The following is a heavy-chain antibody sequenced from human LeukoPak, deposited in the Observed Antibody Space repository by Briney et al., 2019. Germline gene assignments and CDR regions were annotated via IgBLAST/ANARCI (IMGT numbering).Heavy chain of an antibody. J-gene: IGHJ4*02. V-gene: IGHV3-30-3*01. CDR1: GFTFSSYT. Sequence: PSGGSLRLSCAASGFTFSSYTMQWVRQAPGKGLEWVAVISYDGSNKYYADSVKGRFTISRDNSENTLYLQMNSLRAEDTAMYYCARGGSFLVGELFLLDYWGQGTLVTVSS. D-gene: IGHD3-10*01. CDR2: ISYDGSNK. CDR3: ARGGSFLVGELFLLDY.